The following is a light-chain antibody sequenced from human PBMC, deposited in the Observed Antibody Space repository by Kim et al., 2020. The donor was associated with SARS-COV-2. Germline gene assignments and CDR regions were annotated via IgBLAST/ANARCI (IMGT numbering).Light chain of an antibody. CDR2: AAS. CDR3: QQYESGST. V-gene: IGKV1-5*01. Sequence: SASVGDRVTINSRASQSIDSWLAWYQQKPGKAAKLLSYAASTLASGVLPRFSGRGAGTEFNLTNSSLQPDDFATYYCQQYESGSTFGQGTKVEIK. CDR1: QSIDSW. J-gene: IGKJ1*01.